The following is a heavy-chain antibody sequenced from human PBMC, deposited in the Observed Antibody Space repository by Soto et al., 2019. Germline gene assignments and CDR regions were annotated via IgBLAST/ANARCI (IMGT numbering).Heavy chain of an antibody. J-gene: IGHJ4*02. CDR3: AKWRAGSIDY. Sequence: EVQLLESGGGLVQPGGSLRLSCEASGFTFSSYAITWVRQAPGQGLEWVSVITGSGSTTYYADSVKGRFPIFRDNSKNTVSLQMNSLRAEDTAVYFCAKWRAGSIDYWGQGTLVTVSS. D-gene: IGHD3-10*01. V-gene: IGHV3-23*01. CDR2: ITGSGSTT. CDR1: GFTFSSYA.